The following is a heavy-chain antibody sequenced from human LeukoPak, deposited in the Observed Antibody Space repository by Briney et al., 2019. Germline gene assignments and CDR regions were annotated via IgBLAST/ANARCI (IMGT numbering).Heavy chain of an antibody. V-gene: IGHV1-69*13. CDR3: ARPYSGWSGWFDP. J-gene: IGHJ5*02. D-gene: IGHD6-19*01. CDR2: IIPIFGTA. Sequence: ASVKVSCKASGGTFSSYAISWVRQAPGQGLEWMGGIIPIFGTANYAQKFQGRVTITADESTSTAYMELSSLRSEDTAVYYCARPYSGWSGWFDPWGQGTLVTVSS. CDR1: GGTFSSYA.